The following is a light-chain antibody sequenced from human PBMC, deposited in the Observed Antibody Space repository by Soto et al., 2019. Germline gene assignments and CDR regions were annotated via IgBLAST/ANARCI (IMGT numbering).Light chain of an antibody. J-gene: IGKJ3*01. CDR2: AAS. CDR3: QQIYV. CDR1: QSISNY. Sequence: DIQMTQSPSSLSASVGDRVTITCRASQSISNYLNWYQQKPGKAPKLLIYAASSLQSGVPSRFGGSGSGTDFTLTISSLQPEDFATYYCQQIYVVGPGTKVDIK. V-gene: IGKV1-39*01.